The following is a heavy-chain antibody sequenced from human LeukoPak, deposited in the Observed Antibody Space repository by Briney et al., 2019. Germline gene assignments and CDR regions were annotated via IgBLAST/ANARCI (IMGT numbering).Heavy chain of an antibody. V-gene: IGHV3-64D*06. CDR3: VKITSVTGGDC. J-gene: IGHJ4*02. Sequence: GGSLRLSCSASGFTFSSYAMHWVRQAPGKGLEYVSFISSNGGSTYYADSVKGRFTISRDNSKNMLYLQMSSLRAEDTAVYYCVKITSVTGGDCWGQGTRLTVSS. D-gene: IGHD1-1*01. CDR2: ISSNGGST. CDR1: GFTFSSYA.